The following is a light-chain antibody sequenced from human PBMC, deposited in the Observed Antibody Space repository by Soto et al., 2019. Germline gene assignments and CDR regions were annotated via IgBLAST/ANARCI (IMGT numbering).Light chain of an antibody. V-gene: IGKV1-8*01. CDR1: QGISSY. J-gene: IGKJ1*01. CDR2: AAS. CDR3: QQYYSYPLT. Sequence: AIRMTQSPSSFSASTGDRVTITSRASQGISSYLAWYQQKPGKAPKLLIYAASTLQSGVPSRFSGSGSGTDFTLTISCLQSEDFATYYCQQYYSYPLTFGQGTKVDIK.